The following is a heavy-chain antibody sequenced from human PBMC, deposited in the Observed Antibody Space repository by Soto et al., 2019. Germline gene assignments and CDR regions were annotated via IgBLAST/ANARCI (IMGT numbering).Heavy chain of an antibody. D-gene: IGHD3-10*01. Sequence: EVQLLESGGGLVQPGGSLRLSCAASGFTFSDYAMSWVRQAPGKGLEWVSTISGGSGTTFYADSVKGRFTISRDSSMNTLNLQMNSLRAEDTAFYYCAKVDGSGTYNISPFDYWGQGTLVTVSS. CDR1: GFTFSDYA. J-gene: IGHJ4*02. CDR3: AKVDGSGTYNISPFDY. V-gene: IGHV3-23*01. CDR2: ISGGSGTT.